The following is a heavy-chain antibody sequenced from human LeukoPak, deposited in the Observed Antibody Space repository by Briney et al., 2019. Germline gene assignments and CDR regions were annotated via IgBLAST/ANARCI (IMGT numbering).Heavy chain of an antibody. Sequence: PGGSLRLSCAASGVTFSIYRMSWVRQAPGKGLEWVANIKQDGSEKYYVDSVRGRFTISRDNAKNSLYLQMNSLRVEDTAVYYCARNTYYYERSGWKAFDIWGQGTMVTVSS. V-gene: IGHV3-7*01. CDR1: GVTFSIYR. J-gene: IGHJ3*02. CDR2: IKQDGSEK. CDR3: ARNTYYYERSGWKAFDI. D-gene: IGHD3-22*01.